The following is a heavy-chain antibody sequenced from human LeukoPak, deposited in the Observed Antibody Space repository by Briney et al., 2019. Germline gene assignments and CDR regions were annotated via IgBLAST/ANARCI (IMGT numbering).Heavy chain of an antibody. CDR3: ARGVYIAAAQYAY. CDR2: IYYSGTT. Sequence: SETLSLTCTVSGGSISSYYWSWIRQPPGKGLEWIGYIYYSGTTSYNPSLKSRVTISVDTSKNQFSLKLSSATAADTAVYYCARGVYIAAAQYAYWGQGTLVTVSS. V-gene: IGHV4-59*01. CDR1: GGSISSYY. D-gene: IGHD6-13*01. J-gene: IGHJ4*02.